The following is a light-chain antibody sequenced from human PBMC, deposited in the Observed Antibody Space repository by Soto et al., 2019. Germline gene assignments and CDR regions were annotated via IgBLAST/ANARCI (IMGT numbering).Light chain of an antibody. V-gene: IGKV3-15*01. J-gene: IGKJ4*01. CDR1: QSVSTN. CDR3: QQYNDLVT. Sequence: VMTQSPVTLSVSPGERATLSCRASQSVSTNLAWYQHKPGQAPRFLIYGASTRATDIPARFSGSGSGTEFTLTISSLQSEDSAVYYCQQYNDLVTFGGGTKVEIK. CDR2: GAS.